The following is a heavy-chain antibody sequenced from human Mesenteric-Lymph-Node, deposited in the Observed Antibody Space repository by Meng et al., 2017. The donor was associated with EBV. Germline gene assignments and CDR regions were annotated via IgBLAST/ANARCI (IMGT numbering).Heavy chain of an antibody. CDR1: GGSVSSTSYY. D-gene: IGHD3-10*01. CDR3: ARENPARGNWFDP. CDR2: VYYSGST. V-gene: IGHV4-61*01. J-gene: IGHJ5*02. Sequence: QVHRQESGPGLVKPSETLSLTCTVSGGSVSSTSYYWSWIRQPPGKRLEWIGYVYYSGSTNYTPSLKSRVTISVDTSKNQFSLNLYSVTAADTAVYYCARENPARGNWFDPWGQGALVTVSS.